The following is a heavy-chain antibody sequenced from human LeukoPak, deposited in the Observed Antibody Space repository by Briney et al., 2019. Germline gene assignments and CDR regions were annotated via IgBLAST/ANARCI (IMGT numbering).Heavy chain of an antibody. CDR1: GFTFSSYG. V-gene: IGHV3-21*01. CDR2: ISSTSSYM. D-gene: IGHD4-17*01. CDR3: ARRVTTFLS. Sequence: PGGSLRLSCAASGFTFSSYGMHWVRQAPGKGLEWVASISSTSSYMYYGDSVKGRFTISRDNTKNTLYLQLDSLRAEDTATYYCARRVTTFLSWGQGTLVIVSS. J-gene: IGHJ4*02.